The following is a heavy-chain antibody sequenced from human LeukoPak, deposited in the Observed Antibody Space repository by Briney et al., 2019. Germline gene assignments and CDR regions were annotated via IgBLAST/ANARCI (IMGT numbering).Heavy chain of an antibody. CDR3: ASGSYSNPFDY. CDR2: IIPIFGTA. V-gene: IGHV1-69*05. CDR1: GGTFSSYA. J-gene: IGHJ4*02. D-gene: IGHD1-26*01. Sequence: EASVKVSCKASGGTFSSYAISWVRQAPGQGLEWMGGIIPIFGTANYAQKFQGRVTITTDESTSTAYMELSSLRSEDTAVYYCASGSYSNPFDYWGQGTLVTVSS.